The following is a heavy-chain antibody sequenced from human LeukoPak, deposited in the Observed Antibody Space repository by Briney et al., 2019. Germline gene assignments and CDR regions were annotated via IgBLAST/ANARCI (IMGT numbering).Heavy chain of an antibody. J-gene: IGHJ4*02. D-gene: IGHD6-13*01. CDR3: AHPYSSSWYYFDY. CDR2: IIPIFGTA. CDR1: GGTFSSYA. Sequence: SVKVSCKASGGTFSSYAISWVRQAPGQGLEWMGGIIPIFGTANYAQKFQGRVTITAVKSTSTAYMELSSLRSEDTAVYYCAHPYSSSWYYFDYWGQGTLVTVSS. V-gene: IGHV1-69*06.